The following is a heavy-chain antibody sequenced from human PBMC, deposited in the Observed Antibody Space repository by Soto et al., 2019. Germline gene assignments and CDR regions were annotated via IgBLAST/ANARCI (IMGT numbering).Heavy chain of an antibody. CDR2: ISYDGSNK. V-gene: IGHV3-30-3*01. Sequence: GGSLRLSCAASGFTFSSYAMHWVRQAPGKGLEWVAVISYDGSNKYYADSVKGRFTISRDNSKNTLYPQMNSLRAEDTAVYYCARVRNCISTSCYAIRESGMDVWGQGT. D-gene: IGHD2-2*01. CDR3: ARVRNCISTSCYAIRESGMDV. CDR1: GFTFSSYA. J-gene: IGHJ6*02.